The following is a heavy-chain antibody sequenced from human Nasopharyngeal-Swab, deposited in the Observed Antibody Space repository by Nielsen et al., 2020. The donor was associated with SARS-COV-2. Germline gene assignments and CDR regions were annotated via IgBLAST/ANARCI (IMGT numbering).Heavy chain of an antibody. CDR2: INNDGSST. V-gene: IGHV3-74*01. Sequence: GESLKISCSASGFTFSCYWLHWVRQVPGKGLVWVSRINNDGSSTYYADSVKGRFTISRDNAKNTLYLQMNSLRAEDTAVYYCARGSSADSGWGYYWGQGTLVTVSS. D-gene: IGHD2-15*01. J-gene: IGHJ4*02. CDR3: ARGSSADSGWGYY. CDR1: GFTFSCYW.